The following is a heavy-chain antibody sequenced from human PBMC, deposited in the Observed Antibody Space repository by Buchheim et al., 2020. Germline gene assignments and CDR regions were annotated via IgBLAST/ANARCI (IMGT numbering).Heavy chain of an antibody. CDR3: AKTITSFGVVISEPDLQQ. J-gene: IGHJ1*01. V-gene: IGHV3-30*18. CDR1: GFTFSSYA. CDR2: ISYDGSNK. Sequence: QVQLVESGGGVVQPGRSLRLSCAASGFTFSSYAIHWFRQAPGKGLEWVAVISYDGSNKYYADSVKGRFTITRDNSKTTLYLQMNSLKADDTAVYYRAKTITSFGVVISEPDLQQWGQGTL. D-gene: IGHD3-3*01.